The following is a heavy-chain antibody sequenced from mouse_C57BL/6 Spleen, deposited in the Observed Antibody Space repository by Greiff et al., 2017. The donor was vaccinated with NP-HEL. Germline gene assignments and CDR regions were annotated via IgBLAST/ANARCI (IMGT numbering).Heavy chain of an antibody. CDR3: ARDYYSNYEGGYFDV. CDR1: GFNIKNTY. V-gene: IGHV14-3*01. J-gene: IGHJ1*03. CDR2: IDPANGNT. Sequence: EVQLQQSVAELVRPGASVKLSCTASGFNIKNTYMHWVKQRPEQGLEWIGRIDPANGNTKYAPKFQGKATITADTSSNTAYLQLSSLTSEDTAIYYCARDYYSNYEGGYFDVWGTGTTVTVSS. D-gene: IGHD2-5*01.